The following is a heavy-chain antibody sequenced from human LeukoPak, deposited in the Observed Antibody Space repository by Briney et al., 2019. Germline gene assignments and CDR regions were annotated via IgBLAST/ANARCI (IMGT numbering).Heavy chain of an antibody. V-gene: IGHV3-23*01. CDR3: AKDGGSYTGYFDY. J-gene: IGHJ4*02. CDR1: EFDFFSYG. Sequence: PGGSLRLSCVASEFDFFSYGMQWVRQAPGKGLEWVSAISRSGGITYYADSVKGRFTISRDNSKNTLYLQMNSLRADDTAVYYCAKDGGSYTGYFDYWGQGTLVTVSS. CDR2: ISRSGGIT. D-gene: IGHD1-26*01.